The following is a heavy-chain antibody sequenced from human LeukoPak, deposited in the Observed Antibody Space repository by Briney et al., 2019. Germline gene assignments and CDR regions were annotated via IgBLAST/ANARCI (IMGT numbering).Heavy chain of an antibody. CDR3: ARDRWEPLRGPMRFDI. J-gene: IGHJ3*02. V-gene: IGHV4-59*01. CDR1: GASISSYY. D-gene: IGHD1-26*01. CDR2: RHYRGTT. Sequence: PSETLSLTCTVSGASISSYYWSWIRQPPGKGLEWIASRHYRGTTNYNPSLESRVTISVDASRKQFSLKLSSVTAADTAVYYCARDRWEPLRGPMRFDIWGQGTMVTVSS.